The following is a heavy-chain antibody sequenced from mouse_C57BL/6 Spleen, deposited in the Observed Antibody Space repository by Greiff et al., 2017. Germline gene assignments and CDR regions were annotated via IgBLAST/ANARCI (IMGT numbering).Heavy chain of an antibody. Sequence: QVQLQQPGAELVRPGSSVKLSCKASGYTFTSYWMHWVKQRPIQGLEWIGNIDPSDSETHYNQKFKDKATLTVDKSSSTAYMQLSSLTSEDSAVYYCARSGYGNYLAMDYWGQGTSVTVAS. V-gene: IGHV1-52*01. CDR2: IDPSDSET. J-gene: IGHJ4*01. CDR3: ARSGYGNYLAMDY. CDR1: GYTFTSYW. D-gene: IGHD2-10*02.